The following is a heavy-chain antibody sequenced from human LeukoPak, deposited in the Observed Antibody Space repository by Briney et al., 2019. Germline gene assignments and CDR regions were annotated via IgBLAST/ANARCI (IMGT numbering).Heavy chain of an antibody. D-gene: IGHD3-9*01. CDR3: ARGIYLTHARIRSGSPRATFGY. CDR2: MNPNSGNT. J-gene: IGHJ4*02. Sequence: GASVKVSCKASGYTFTSYDINWVRQATGQGLEWMGWMNPNSGNTGYAQKFQGRVTITRNTSISTAYMEPSSLRSEDTAVYYCARGIYLTHARIRSGSPRATFGYWGQGTLVTVSS. CDR1: GYTFTSYD. V-gene: IGHV1-8*03.